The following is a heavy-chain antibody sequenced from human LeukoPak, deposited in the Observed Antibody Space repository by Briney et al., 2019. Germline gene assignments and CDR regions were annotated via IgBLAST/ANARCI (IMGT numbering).Heavy chain of an antibody. D-gene: IGHD6-25*01. Sequence: TPSETLSLTCSVSGGSIVRYYWRWARQPPGKGLEWIGYIYYTGNTNYNPSLKSRLTRSVDTSKNQSSLKLSSVTAADTAVYYCARYLAAGYFDLWGRGTLVTVSP. V-gene: IGHV4-59*08. CDR1: GGSIVRYY. CDR3: ARYLAAGYFDL. CDR2: IYYTGNT. J-gene: IGHJ2*01.